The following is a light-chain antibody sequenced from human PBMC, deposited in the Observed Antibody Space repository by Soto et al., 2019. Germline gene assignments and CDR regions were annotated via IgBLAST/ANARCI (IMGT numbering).Light chain of an antibody. Sequence: EVVMTQSPATLSVSPGERVTLSCRASQSVRSNLAWYQQKPGQSPRLLIYGASTRATGIPARFSGSGSGTEFTLTISSLQSEDVAVYYCQQRSNWPPTWTFGQGTKVDI. CDR3: QQRSNWPPTWT. J-gene: IGKJ1*01. CDR2: GAS. V-gene: IGKV3-15*01. CDR1: QSVRSN.